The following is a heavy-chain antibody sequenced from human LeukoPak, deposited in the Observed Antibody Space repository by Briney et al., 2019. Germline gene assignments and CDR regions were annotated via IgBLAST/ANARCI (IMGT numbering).Heavy chain of an antibody. CDR2: IFGSGGSP. Sequence: PGGSLRLSCEASGFTFGSHAMSWVRQAPGKGLEWVAGIFGSGGSPHYADSVKGWFTISRDNSRNTVYLQINSLRAEDTAVYYCGKTTVGYSSGQKPAWPVDYWGQGTLVTVSS. V-gene: IGHV3-23*01. D-gene: IGHD5-18*01. J-gene: IGHJ4*02. CDR1: GFTFGSHA. CDR3: GKTTVGYSSGQKPAWPVDY.